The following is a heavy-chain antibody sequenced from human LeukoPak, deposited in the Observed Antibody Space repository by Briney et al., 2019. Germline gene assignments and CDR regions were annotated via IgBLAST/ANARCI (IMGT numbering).Heavy chain of an antibody. CDR3: ARDGSPLGPLGY. CDR1: GGSISSSSYY. CDR2: IYYSGST. D-gene: IGHD2-15*01. J-gene: IGHJ4*02. V-gene: IGHV4-39*07. Sequence: PSGTLSLTCTVSGGSISSSSYYWGWIRQPPGKGLEWIGSIYYSGSTYYSPSLKSRVTISVDTSKNQFSLKLSSVTAADTAVYYCARDGSPLGPLGYWGQGTLVTVSS.